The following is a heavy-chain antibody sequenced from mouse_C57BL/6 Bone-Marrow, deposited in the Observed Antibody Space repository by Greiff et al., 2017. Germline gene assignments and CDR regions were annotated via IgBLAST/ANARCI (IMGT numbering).Heavy chain of an antibody. Sequence: EVKVVESGAELVKPGASVKLSCTASGFNIKDYYMHWVKQRTEPGLEWIGRIDPEDGETKYAPKFQGKATITADTSSNTAYLQLSSLTSEDTAVYYCAEIYYYGSSSYWGQGTLVTVSA. J-gene: IGHJ3*01. D-gene: IGHD1-1*01. CDR1: GFNIKDYY. CDR3: AEIYYYGSSSY. V-gene: IGHV14-2*01. CDR2: IDPEDGET.